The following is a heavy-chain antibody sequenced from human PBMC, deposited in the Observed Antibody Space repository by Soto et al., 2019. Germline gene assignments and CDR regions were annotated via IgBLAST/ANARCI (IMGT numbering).Heavy chain of an antibody. CDR1: GFSLSTNGVG. V-gene: IGHV2-5*02. Sequence: QITLKESGPTLVKPTQTLTLTCTFSGFSLSTNGVGVGWIRQPPGKALEWLALIYWDDDKRFSPSLKSRLTITKDTSKIQVVLTMTNMDPVDTATSHSAHRHGAPGYFDYWGQGTLVTVSS. CDR3: AHRHGAPGYFDY. CDR2: IYWDDDK. J-gene: IGHJ4*02. D-gene: IGHD4-17*01.